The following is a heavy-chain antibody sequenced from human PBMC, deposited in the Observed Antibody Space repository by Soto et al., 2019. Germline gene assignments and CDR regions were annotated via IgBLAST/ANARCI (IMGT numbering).Heavy chain of an antibody. CDR2: INGDGSTT. D-gene: IGHD5-12*01. CDR3: AKAYSSSSRGKYSGYDGDY. J-gene: IGHJ4*02. Sequence: GGSLRLSCAASGFTFSNAWMNWVRQAPGEGLVWVARINGDGSTTTYADSVKGRFTISRDNSKNTLYLQMNSLRAEDTAVYYCAKAYSSSSRGKYSGYDGDYWGQGTLVTVSS. CDR1: GFTFSNAW. V-gene: IGHV3-74*01.